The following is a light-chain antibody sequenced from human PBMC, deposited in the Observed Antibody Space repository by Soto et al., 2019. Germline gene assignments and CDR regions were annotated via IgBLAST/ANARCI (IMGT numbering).Light chain of an antibody. J-gene: IGLJ1*01. Sequence: SYELTQRPSVSVAPEKTATITCGGNNIGDKRVHWYRQKPGQAPVLLISYDSDRPSGIPERFSGSNSGNTATLTISRVEAGDEADYYCQVWDIMTDNYVFGGGTKVTVL. CDR2: YDS. CDR1: NIGDKR. V-gene: IGLV3-21*04. CDR3: QVWDIMTDNYV.